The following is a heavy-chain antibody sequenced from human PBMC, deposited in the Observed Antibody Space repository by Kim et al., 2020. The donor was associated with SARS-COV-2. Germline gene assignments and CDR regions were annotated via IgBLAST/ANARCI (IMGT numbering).Heavy chain of an antibody. V-gene: IGHV4-59*13. Sequence: SETLSLTCTVSGGSISSYYWSWIRQPPGKGLEWIGYIYYSGSTNYNPSLKSRVTISVDTSKNQFSLKLSSVTAADTAVYYCARVTWDYDYVWGSYRLKGGAFDYWGQGTLVTVSS. J-gene: IGHJ4*02. CDR3: ARVTWDYDYVWGSYRLKGGAFDY. CDR2: IYYSGST. CDR1: GGSISSYY. D-gene: IGHD3-16*02.